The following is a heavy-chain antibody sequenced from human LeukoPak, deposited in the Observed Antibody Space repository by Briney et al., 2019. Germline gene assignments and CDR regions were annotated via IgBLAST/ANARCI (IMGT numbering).Heavy chain of an antibody. CDR3: ARGPPYYDFWSGLTPFDY. D-gene: IGHD3-3*01. CDR1: GGSFSGYY. CDR2: INHSGST. V-gene: IGHV4-34*01. Sequence: PSETLSLTCAVYGGSFSGYYWSWIRQPPGKGLEWIGEINHSGSTSYNPSLKSRVTISVDTSKNQFSLKLSSVTAADTAVYYCARGPPYYDFWSGLTPFDYWGQGTLVTVSS. J-gene: IGHJ4*02.